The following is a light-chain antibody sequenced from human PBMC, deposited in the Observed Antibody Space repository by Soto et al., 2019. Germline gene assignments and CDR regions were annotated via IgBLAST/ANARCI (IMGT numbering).Light chain of an antibody. V-gene: IGKV3-11*01. CDR2: DAS. CDR1: QTVSSR. Sequence: EIVLTQSPATLSSSPGERATLSCRASQTVSSRLAWYQHKPGQAPRLLIYDASNRATGIPARFSGSGSGTDFTLTISSLEPEDFAVYYCQQRSNWPLITFGQGTRLEIK. CDR3: QQRSNWPLIT. J-gene: IGKJ5*01.